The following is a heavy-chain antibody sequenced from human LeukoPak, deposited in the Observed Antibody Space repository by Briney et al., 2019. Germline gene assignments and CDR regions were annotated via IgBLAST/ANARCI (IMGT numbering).Heavy chain of an antibody. CDR2: IYSGGST. CDR1: GFTVISNY. D-gene: IGHD3-22*01. J-gene: IGHJ5*02. V-gene: IGHV3-53*01. CDR3: ARGPYYYDSSGYYSNWSDP. Sequence: QPGGSLRLSCAASGFTVISNYMSWVRQAPGKGLEWVSVIYSGGSTYYADSVKGRFTISRDNSKNTLYLQMNSLRAEDTAVYYCARGPYYYDSSGYYSNWSDPWGQGTLVTVSS.